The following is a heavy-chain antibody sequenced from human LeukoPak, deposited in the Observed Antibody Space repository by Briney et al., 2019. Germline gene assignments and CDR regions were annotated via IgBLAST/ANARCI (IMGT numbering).Heavy chain of an antibody. Sequence: GASVKVSCKDSGYTFTGYYMHWVRQAPGQGLEWMGWINPNSGGTNYAQKFQGRVTMTRDTSISTAYMELSRLRSDDTAVYYCAKDFGSGWYVGYFDYWGQGTLVTVSS. J-gene: IGHJ4*02. D-gene: IGHD6-19*01. CDR3: AKDFGSGWYVGYFDY. V-gene: IGHV1-2*02. CDR2: INPNSGGT. CDR1: GYTFTGYY.